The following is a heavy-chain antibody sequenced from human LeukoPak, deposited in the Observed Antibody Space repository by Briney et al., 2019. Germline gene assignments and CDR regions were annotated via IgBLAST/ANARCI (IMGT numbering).Heavy chain of an antibody. Sequence: PSETLSLTCTVSGGSISSYYWSWIRQSPGKGLEWIGYMYYSGSTNYNPSLKSRVTISVDTSKNQFSLKLSSVTAADTAVYYCASAKRPYYYMDVWGNGTTDTVSS. CDR1: GGSISSYY. V-gene: IGHV4-59*01. CDR2: MYYSGST. J-gene: IGHJ6*03. CDR3: ASAKRPYYYMDV.